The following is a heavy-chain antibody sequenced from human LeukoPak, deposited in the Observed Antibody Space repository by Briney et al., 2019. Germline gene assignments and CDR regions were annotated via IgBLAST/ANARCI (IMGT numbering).Heavy chain of an antibody. J-gene: IGHJ5*02. D-gene: IGHD2-2*01. CDR1: GGSFSGYY. CDR2: INHSGST. Sequence: SETLSLTCAVYGGSFSGYYWSWIRQPPGKGLEWIGEINHSGSTNYNPSLKSRVTISVDTSKNQFSLKLSSVTAADTAVYYCARGRRRVPQVNWFDPWGQGTLVTVSS. V-gene: IGHV4-34*01. CDR3: ARGRRRVPQVNWFDP.